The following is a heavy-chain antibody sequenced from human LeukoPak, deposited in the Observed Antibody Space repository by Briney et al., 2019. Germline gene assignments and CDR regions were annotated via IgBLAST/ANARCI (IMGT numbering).Heavy chain of an antibody. CDR1: GGSIRSNNFS. Sequence: SETLSLTCSVSGGSIRSNNFSWDWIRQPPGKGLEWIGSFSYGGTTYFNPSLKSRDTMSVDTSKNQFSLKVTSVTAADTAVYYCARRTAVARTAHFDYWGQGILVTVSS. CDR2: FSYGGTT. CDR3: ARRTAVARTAHFDY. V-gene: IGHV4-39*01. J-gene: IGHJ4*02. D-gene: IGHD6-19*01.